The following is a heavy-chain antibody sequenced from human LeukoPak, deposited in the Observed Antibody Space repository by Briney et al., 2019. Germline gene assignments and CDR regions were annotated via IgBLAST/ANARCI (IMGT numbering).Heavy chain of an antibody. CDR3: AKISGSNDAFDI. CDR2: ISWNSGDI. CDR1: GFTFGDYA. Sequence: GRSLRLSCAASGFTFGDYAMHWVRQAPGKGLEWVSGISWNSGDIGYADSVKGRFTISRDNAKNSLYLQMNSLRTEDMALYYCAKISGSNDAFDIWGQGTMVTVSS. D-gene: IGHD3-10*01. J-gene: IGHJ3*02. V-gene: IGHV3-9*03.